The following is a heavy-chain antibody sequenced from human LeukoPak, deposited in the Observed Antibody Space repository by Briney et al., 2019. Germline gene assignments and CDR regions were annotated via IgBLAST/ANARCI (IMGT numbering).Heavy chain of an antibody. CDR1: GFTFSSYA. D-gene: IGHD3-22*01. Sequence: GGSLRLSCAASGFTFSSYAMHWVRQAPGKGLEWVAVISYDGSNKYYVDSVKGRFTISRDNSKNTLYLQMNSLRAEDTAVYYCARGQGIGYYYDSSGIGYFDYWGQGTLVTVSS. CDR2: ISYDGSNK. V-gene: IGHV3-30-3*01. J-gene: IGHJ4*02. CDR3: ARGQGIGYYYDSSGIGYFDY.